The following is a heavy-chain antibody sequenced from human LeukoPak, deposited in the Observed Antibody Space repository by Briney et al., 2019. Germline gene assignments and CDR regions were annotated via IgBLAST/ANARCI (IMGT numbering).Heavy chain of an antibody. CDR2: LHASEST. CDR1: GAYISIYY. CDR3: VTLSSGAGFDV. D-gene: IGHD3-22*01. V-gene: IGHV4-4*07. Sequence: SETLSLTCTVSGAYISIYYWTWVRQPAAQGLEWIGRLHASESTVYNPSLKSRVTMSMDTSKDQLSLTLTSVTAADSAIYYCVTLSSGAGFDVWGQGTVVTVSS. J-gene: IGHJ3*01.